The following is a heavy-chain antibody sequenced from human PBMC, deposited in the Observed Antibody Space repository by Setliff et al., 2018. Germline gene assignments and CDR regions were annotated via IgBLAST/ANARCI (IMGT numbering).Heavy chain of an antibody. CDR1: GGSISSGDYY. CDR2: IYSSGST. D-gene: IGHD3-22*01. CDR3: ARESRYYYDNLGTRDY. V-gene: IGHV4-30-4*08. J-gene: IGHJ4*02. Sequence: PSETLSLTCTVSGGSISSGDYYWSWIRQPPGKGLEWIGYIYSSGSTYYNPSLKSRVSISVDTSKNQFSLKLSSATAADTDVYYCARESRYYYDNLGTRDYWGQGTLVTISS.